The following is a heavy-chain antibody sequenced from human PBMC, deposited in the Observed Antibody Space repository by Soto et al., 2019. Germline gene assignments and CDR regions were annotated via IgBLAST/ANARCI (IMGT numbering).Heavy chain of an antibody. J-gene: IGHJ5*02. Sequence: PSETLSLTCTVSGGSISSYYWSWIRQPPGKGLEWIGYIYYSGSTNYNPSLKSRVTISVDTSKNQFSLKLSSVTAADTAVYYCARKVVAATDWLDLWGQGTLVTVSS. D-gene: IGHD2-15*01. V-gene: IGHV4-59*01. CDR2: IYYSGST. CDR3: ARKVVAATDWLDL. CDR1: GGSISSYY.